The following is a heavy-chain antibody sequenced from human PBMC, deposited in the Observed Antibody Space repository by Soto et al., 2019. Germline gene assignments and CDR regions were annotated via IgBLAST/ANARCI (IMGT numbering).Heavy chain of an antibody. V-gene: IGHV3-64D*06. Sequence: PGGSLRLSCSASGFTFSSYAMHWVRQAPGKGLEYVSAISSNGGSTYYADSVKGRFTISRDNSKNTLYLQMSSLRAEDTAVYYCVKNHVGHYSYYGMDVWGQGTTVTVSS. CDR3: VKNHVGHYSYYGMDV. CDR2: ISSNGGST. CDR1: GFTFSSYA. J-gene: IGHJ6*02.